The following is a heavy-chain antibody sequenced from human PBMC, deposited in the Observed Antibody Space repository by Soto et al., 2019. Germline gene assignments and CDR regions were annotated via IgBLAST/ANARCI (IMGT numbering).Heavy chain of an antibody. V-gene: IGHV4-59*08. D-gene: IGHD3-10*01. CDR3: ARHYGSGTCPLDS. Sequence: QVQLQESGPGLVKPSETLSLICTVSGGSISGYYWSWLRQSPGKGLEWIADIYNSGTTNYNPSLTSRTTISVDTSKNQFSLKLSSVTAADTAVYYCARHYGSGTCPLDSWGQGTLVTVST. J-gene: IGHJ4*02. CDR2: IYNSGTT. CDR1: GGSISGYY.